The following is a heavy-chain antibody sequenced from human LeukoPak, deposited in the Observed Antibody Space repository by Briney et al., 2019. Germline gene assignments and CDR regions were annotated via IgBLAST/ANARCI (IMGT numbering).Heavy chain of an antibody. V-gene: IGHV4-59*11. Sequence: PSETLSLTCAVSGDSFSSHYLTWIRQSPGTGLEGIGYISHIGRNNYNTSLKSRVTISIDTSKNQFSLKLRSVTAADTAVYYCARDLVTVTKEFDIWGQGTMVSVSS. CDR3: ARDLVTVTKEFDI. CDR2: ISHIGRN. J-gene: IGHJ3*02. D-gene: IGHD4-17*01. CDR1: GDSFSSHY.